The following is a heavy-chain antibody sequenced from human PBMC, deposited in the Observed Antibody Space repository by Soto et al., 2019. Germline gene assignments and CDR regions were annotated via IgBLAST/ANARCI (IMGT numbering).Heavy chain of an antibody. V-gene: IGHV1-69*06. D-gene: IGHD6-13*01. Sequence: ASVKVSCKASGGTFSSYAISWVRQAPGQGLEWMGGIIPIFGTANYAQKFQGRVTITADKSTSTAYMELSSLRSEDTAVYYCARLQYSSSWLYYYYGMDVWGQGTTVTVSS. J-gene: IGHJ6*02. CDR1: GGTFSSYA. CDR2: IIPIFGTA. CDR3: ARLQYSSSWLYYYYGMDV.